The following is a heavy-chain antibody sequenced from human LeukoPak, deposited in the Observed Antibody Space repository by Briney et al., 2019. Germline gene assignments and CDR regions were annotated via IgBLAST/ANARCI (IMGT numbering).Heavy chain of an antibody. CDR3: SGVRNYPDAFDI. CDR2: IYDTGST. D-gene: IGHD5-24*01. V-gene: IGHV4-59*01. Sequence: SETLSLTCTVSGGSISNYYWAWIRQPPGKGLEWIGYIYDTGSTKYNPSLKSRLTISLHTSRHQFSLNLSSLTAADTAIHYCSGVRNYPDAFDIWGQGRMVTVSS. CDR1: GGSISNYY. J-gene: IGHJ3*02.